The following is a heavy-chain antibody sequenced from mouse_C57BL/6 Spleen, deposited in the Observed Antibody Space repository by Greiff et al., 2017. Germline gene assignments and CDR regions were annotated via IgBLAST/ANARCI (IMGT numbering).Heavy chain of an antibody. V-gene: IGHV1-81*01. CDR1: GYTFTSYG. D-gene: IGHD1-1*01. J-gene: IGHJ2*01. CDR2: IYPRSGNT. CDR3: ARHYYGSSYHFDY. Sequence: VQLQQSGAELARPGASVKLSCKASGYTFTSYGISWVKQRTGQGLEWIGEIYPRSGNTYYNEKFKGKATLTADKSSSTAYMELRSLTSEDSAVYFCARHYYGSSYHFDYWGQGTTLTVSS.